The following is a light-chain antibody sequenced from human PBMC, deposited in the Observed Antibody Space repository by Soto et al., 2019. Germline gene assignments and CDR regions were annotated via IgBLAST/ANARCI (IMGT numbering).Light chain of an antibody. J-gene: IGKJ3*01. Sequence: EIVLTQSPATLSLSPGERATLSCRASQSVSNYLAWYQHKPGQAPRLLLYDASNRATGIPARFSGSGSGTDFTHTISSLQPEVFAVYYCQQRSNWPPRTFGPGTKVDIK. V-gene: IGKV3-11*01. CDR2: DAS. CDR1: QSVSNY. CDR3: QQRSNWPPRT.